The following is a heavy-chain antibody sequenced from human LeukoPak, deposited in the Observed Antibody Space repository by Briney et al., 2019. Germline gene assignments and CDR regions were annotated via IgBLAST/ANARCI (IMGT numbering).Heavy chain of an antibody. V-gene: IGHV3-9*01. J-gene: IGHJ4*02. CDR1: GFTFDDYA. D-gene: IGHD6-19*01. CDR3: AKSSSGWRLPYYFDY. Sequence: QTGGSLRLSCAASGFTFDDYAMHWVRQAPGKGLEWVSGISWNSGSIGYADSVKGRFTISRDNAKNSLYLQMNSLRAEDTALYYCAKSSSGWRLPYYFDYWGQGTLVTVSS. CDR2: ISWNSGSI.